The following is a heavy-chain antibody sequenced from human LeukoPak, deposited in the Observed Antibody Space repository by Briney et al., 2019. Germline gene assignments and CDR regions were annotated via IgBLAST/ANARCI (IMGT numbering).Heavy chain of an antibody. CDR2: ISSGSRTI. D-gene: IGHD7-27*01. J-gene: IGHJ4*02. Sequence: GGTLRLSRAASGFSLSSYSMNSVRQAPGRGLEWLSYISSGSRTIFYADSVQGRFTISRDNAKNSLYLLINRLLADDTAVYYCARESITGDRDFDYWGQGTLITVSS. CDR1: GFSLSSYS. V-gene: IGHV3-48*01. CDR3: ARESITGDRDFDY.